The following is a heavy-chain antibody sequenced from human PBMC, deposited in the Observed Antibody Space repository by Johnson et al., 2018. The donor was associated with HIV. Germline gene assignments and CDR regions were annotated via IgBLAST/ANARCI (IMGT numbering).Heavy chain of an antibody. CDR3: ALVLGALPGAFDI. CDR2: MYRGGST. D-gene: IGHD3-16*01. Sequence: EVQLVESGGGLIQPGGSLRLSCAASGLNVSSTYMSWVRQAPGKGLEWVSVMYRGGSTYYPDSVQGRFTISRDNSKNTLYIQMNSLRAEDTAVYYCALVLGALPGAFDIWGQGTLVTVSS. V-gene: IGHV3-53*01. CDR1: GLNVSSTY. J-gene: IGHJ3*02.